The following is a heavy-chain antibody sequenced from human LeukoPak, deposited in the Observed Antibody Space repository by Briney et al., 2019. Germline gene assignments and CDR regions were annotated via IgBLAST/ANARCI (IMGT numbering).Heavy chain of an antibody. J-gene: IGHJ4*02. V-gene: IGHV4-31*03. D-gene: IGHD3-22*01. Sequence: SQTLSLTCTVSGGSISSGGYYWSWIRQHPGKGLEWIGYIYYSGSTYYNPSLKSRVTISVETSKNQFSLKLSSVTAADTAVYYCASYYYDSSGYYRGYPYFDYWGQGTLVTVSS. CDR1: GGSISSGGYY. CDR3: ASYYYDSSGYYRGYPYFDY. CDR2: IYYSGST.